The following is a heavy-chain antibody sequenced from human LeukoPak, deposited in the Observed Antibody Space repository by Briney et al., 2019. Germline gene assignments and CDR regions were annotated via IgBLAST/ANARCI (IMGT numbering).Heavy chain of an antibody. J-gene: IGHJ4*02. CDR1: GGSFSGYY. V-gene: IGHV4-34*01. CDR3: ARGQGPYYYGSGSLLGESPMYYFDY. Sequence: KSSETLSLTCAVYGGSFSGYYWSWIRQPPGKGLEWIGEINHSGSTNYNPSLKSRVTISVDTSKNQFSLELSSVTAADTAVYYCARGQGPYYYGSGSLLGESPMYYFDYWGQGTLVTVSS. CDR2: INHSGST. D-gene: IGHD3-10*01.